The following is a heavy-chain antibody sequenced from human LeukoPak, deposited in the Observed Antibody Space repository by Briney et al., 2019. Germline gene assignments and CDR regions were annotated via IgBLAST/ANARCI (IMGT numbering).Heavy chain of an antibody. CDR2: ISDSGTRT. D-gene: IGHD2-21*02. CDR3: AACGGDCYTFDY. J-gene: IGHJ4*02. CDR1: GFNFGDYA. V-gene: IGHV3-23*01. Sequence: PGGSLRLSCTASGFNFGDYAMSWFRQAPGKGLEWVSGISDSGTRTYYVDSVKGRFTISRDNSKNTLYLQMNSLRAEDTAVYYCAACGGDCYTFDYWGQGILVTVSS.